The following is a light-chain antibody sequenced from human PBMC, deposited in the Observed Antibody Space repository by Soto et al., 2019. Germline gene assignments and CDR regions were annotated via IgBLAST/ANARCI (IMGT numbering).Light chain of an antibody. V-gene: IGKV1-5*03. CDR3: QHYNSYSEA. CDR1: QTISSW. Sequence: QSPSTLSGSVGDRVTITCRASQTISSWLAWYQQKPGKAPKLLIYKASTLKSGVPSRFSGSGSGTEFTLTISSLQPDDFATYYCQHYNSYSEAFGQGTRLEIK. CDR2: KAS. J-gene: IGKJ5*01.